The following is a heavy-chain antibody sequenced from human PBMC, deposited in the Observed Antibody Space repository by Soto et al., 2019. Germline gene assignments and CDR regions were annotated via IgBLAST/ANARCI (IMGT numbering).Heavy chain of an antibody. CDR2: IYYSGST. J-gene: IGHJ3*02. CDR1: GGSISSGGYY. Sequence: SETLSLTCTVSGGSISSGGYYWSWIRQHPGKGLEWIGYIYYSGSTYYNPSLKSRVTISVDTSKNQFSLKLSSVTAADTAVYYCARDLRAYDSTGTDAFDIWGQGTMVTVSS. V-gene: IGHV4-31*03. D-gene: IGHD3-22*01. CDR3: ARDLRAYDSTGTDAFDI.